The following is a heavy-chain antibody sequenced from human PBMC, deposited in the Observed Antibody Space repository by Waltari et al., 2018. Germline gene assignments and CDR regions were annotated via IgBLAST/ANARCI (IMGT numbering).Heavy chain of an antibody. J-gene: IGHJ5*02. Sequence: QVQLVQAGAEVKKPVASVKVSCEASGYTFTRYDINWVRHAAGQGLEGMGWMNPNSGNTGYAQKFQGRVTITRNTSISTAYMELSSLRSEDTAVYYCARASYYDFWSGYSNNWFDPWGQGTLVTVSS. CDR1: GYTFTRYD. CDR2: MNPNSGNT. CDR3: ARASYYDFWSGYSNNWFDP. D-gene: IGHD3-3*01. V-gene: IGHV1-8*03.